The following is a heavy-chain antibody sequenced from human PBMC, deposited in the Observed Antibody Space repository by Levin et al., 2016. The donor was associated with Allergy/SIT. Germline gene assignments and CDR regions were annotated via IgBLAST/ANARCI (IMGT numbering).Heavy chain of an antibody. D-gene: IGHD1-26*01. V-gene: IGHV1-69*04. CDR3: GEAEGATGTIDY. CDR1: GGTFSSYA. J-gene: IGHJ4*02. CDR2: IIPILGIA. Sequence: SVKVSCKASGGTFSSYAIRWVRQAPGQGLEWMGRIIPILGIANYAQKFQGRVTITADKSTSTAYMELSSLRSEDTAVYYCGEAEGATGTIDYWGQGTLVTVSS.